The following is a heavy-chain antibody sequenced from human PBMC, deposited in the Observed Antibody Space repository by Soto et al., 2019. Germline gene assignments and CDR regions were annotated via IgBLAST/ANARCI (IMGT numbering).Heavy chain of an antibody. V-gene: IGHV4-59*01. CDR1: GVSISGFY. Sequence: QVQLQGSGPGLVRPSETLSLTCAVSGVSISGFYWSWIRQPPGKGLEYIGYIHDSGSTYYNPSLNSRVTVSLDSSKNQCSLKLTSVTAADTAIYYCARGHLWLEDWGQGTLVTVSS. CDR3: ARGHLWLED. J-gene: IGHJ4*02. D-gene: IGHD3-3*01. CDR2: IHDSGST.